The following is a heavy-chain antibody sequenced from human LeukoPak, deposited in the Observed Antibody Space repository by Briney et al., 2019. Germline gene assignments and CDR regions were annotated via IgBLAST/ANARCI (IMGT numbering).Heavy chain of an antibody. J-gene: IGHJ3*02. CDR2: ISGSGGDT. V-gene: IGHV3-23*01. CDR1: GFTFSNYA. D-gene: IGHD3-10*01. Sequence: GGSLRLSCAASGFTFSNYAMIWVRQAPGKGLEWVSAISGSGGDTYYADSVRGRFTISRDNSKNTLYLQMNSLRAEDTAVYYCAKYYYGSGSYFAFDIWGQGTMVTVSS. CDR3: AKYYYGSGSYFAFDI.